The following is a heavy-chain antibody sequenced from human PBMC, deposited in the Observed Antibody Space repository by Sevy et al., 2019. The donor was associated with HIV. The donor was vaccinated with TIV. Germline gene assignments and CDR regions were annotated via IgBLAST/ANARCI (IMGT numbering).Heavy chain of an antibody. V-gene: IGHV4-4*07. CDR2: IYTSGST. Sequence: SETLSLTCTVSGGSISSYYWSWIRQPAGKGLEWIGRIYTSGSTNYNPSLKSRVTMSVDTSKNQFSLKLSSVTAADTAVYYCARDGGTMVRGVIPLYYYYGMDVWGQGTTVTVSS. CDR1: GGSISSYY. J-gene: IGHJ6*02. CDR3: ARDGGTMVRGVIPLYYYYGMDV. D-gene: IGHD3-10*01.